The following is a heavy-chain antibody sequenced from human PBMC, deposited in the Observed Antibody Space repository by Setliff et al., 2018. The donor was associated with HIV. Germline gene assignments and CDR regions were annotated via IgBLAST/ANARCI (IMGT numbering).Heavy chain of an antibody. V-gene: IGHV4-34*01. Sequence: SETLSLTCAVYGGSFSGYHWNWIRQFPGKGLEWIGEINHTGNTQYNPSLKSRVTMSEETSKNQFSLKLKSVTAADTVIYFCARGKGGLVGPAEFDYWGPGTLVTVS. J-gene: IGHJ4*02. CDR3: ARGKGGLVGPAEFDY. CDR1: GGSFSGYH. D-gene: IGHD1-26*01. CDR2: INHTGNT.